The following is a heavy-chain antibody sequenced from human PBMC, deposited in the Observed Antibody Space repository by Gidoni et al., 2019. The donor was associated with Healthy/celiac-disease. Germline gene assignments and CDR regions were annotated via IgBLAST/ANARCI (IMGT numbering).Heavy chain of an antibody. Sequence: QVQLVQSGAEVKKPGASVTVSCKASGYTFTSYYMHWVRQAPGQGLEWMGIINPSGGSTSYAQKFQGRVTMTRDTSTSTVYMELSSLRSEDTAVYYCARDRSLQQLDMDVWGQGTTVTVSS. J-gene: IGHJ6*02. CDR3: ARDRSLQQLDMDV. D-gene: IGHD6-13*01. CDR2: INPSGGST. V-gene: IGHV1-46*01. CDR1: GYTFTSYY.